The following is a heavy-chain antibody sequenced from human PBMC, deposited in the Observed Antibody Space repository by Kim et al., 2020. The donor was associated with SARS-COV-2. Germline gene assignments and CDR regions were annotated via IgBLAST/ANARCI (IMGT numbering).Heavy chain of an antibody. CDR1: GYTFTSYA. CDR3: ARFLEENVGYYYGMDV. D-gene: IGHD1-1*01. V-gene: IGHV1-3*01. Sequence: ASVKVSCKASGYTFTSYAMHWVRQAPGQRLEWMGWINAGNGNTKYSQKFQGRVTITRDTSANTAYMELSSLRSEATAVYYCARFLEENVGYYYGMDVWGQGTTVTVSS. J-gene: IGHJ6*02. CDR2: INAGNGNT.